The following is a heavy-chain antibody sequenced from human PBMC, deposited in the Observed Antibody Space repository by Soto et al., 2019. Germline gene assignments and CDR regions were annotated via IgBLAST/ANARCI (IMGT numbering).Heavy chain of an antibody. D-gene: IGHD3-16*02. Sequence: ASVKVSCKASGGTLSSYAISWVRQAPGQGLEWMGGIIPIFGTANYAQKFQGRVTITADESTSTAYMELSSLRSEDTAVYYCGVSFPRPRWGQGALVTVYS. V-gene: IGHV1-69*13. CDR2: IIPIFGTA. CDR3: GVSFPRPR. CDR1: GGTLSSYA. J-gene: IGHJ4*02.